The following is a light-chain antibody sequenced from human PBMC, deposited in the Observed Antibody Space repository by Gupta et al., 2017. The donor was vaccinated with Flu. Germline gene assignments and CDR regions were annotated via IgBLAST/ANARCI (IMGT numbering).Light chain of an antibody. CDR2: KNN. CDR1: SSNVGNNF. V-gene: IGLV1-47*01. CDR3: EASEDRRSGHWV. Sequence: SVLTQPPSASGTPGQRATMSCSGGSSNVGNNFVCWYQQLPGTAPKLLIYKNNKRPSGGPDRFSGSNSGSSAAIAISVLLAAEEAYYYCEASEDRRSGHWVFGGGTKLTVL. J-gene: IGLJ3*02.